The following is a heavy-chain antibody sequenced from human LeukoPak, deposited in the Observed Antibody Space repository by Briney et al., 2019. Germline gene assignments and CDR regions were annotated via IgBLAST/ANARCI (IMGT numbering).Heavy chain of an antibody. V-gene: IGHV3-33*08. J-gene: IGHJ4*02. CDR2: IWYDGSNK. Sequence: GGSLRLSCAASGFTFSDYYMNWVRQAPGKGLEWVAVIWYDGSNKYYADSVKGRFTISRDNSKNTLYLQMNSLRAEDTAVYYCARGAAAGYYFDYWGQGTLVTVSS. CDR3: ARGAAAGYYFDY. D-gene: IGHD6-13*01. CDR1: GFTFSDYY.